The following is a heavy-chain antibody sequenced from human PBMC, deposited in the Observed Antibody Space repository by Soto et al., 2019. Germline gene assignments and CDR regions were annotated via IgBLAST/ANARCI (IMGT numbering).Heavy chain of an antibody. Sequence: PGGSLRLSCAASGFTFSSYAMSWVRQAPGKGLEWVSAISGSGGSTYYADSVKGRFTISRDNSKNTLYLQMNSLRAEDTAVYYCSSNTVGETIFDGCAFDYWGQGTLVTVSS. D-gene: IGHD3-3*01. CDR1: GFTFSSYA. J-gene: IGHJ4*02. CDR3: SSNTVGETIFDGCAFDY. CDR2: ISGSGGST. V-gene: IGHV3-23*01.